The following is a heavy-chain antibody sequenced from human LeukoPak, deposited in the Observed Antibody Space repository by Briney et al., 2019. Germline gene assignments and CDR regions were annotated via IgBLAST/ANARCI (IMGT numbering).Heavy chain of an antibody. J-gene: IGHJ4*02. V-gene: IGHV3-30*02. Sequence: PGGSLRLSCAASGFTFSSYGMHWVRQAPGKGLEWVAFIRYDGSNGYYADSVKGRFTISRDNSKNTLYLQMNSLRAEDTAVYYCPRDICGGDCCPSGGYWGQGTLVTVSS. CDR2: IRYDGSNG. CDR3: PRDICGGDCCPSGGY. CDR1: GFTFSSYG. D-gene: IGHD2-21*02.